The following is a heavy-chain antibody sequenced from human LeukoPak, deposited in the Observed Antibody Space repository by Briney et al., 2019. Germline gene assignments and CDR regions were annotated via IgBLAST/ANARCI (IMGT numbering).Heavy chain of an antibody. CDR1: GFTFSTYA. CDR3: ARDRGDGWFDP. V-gene: IGHV3-7*05. J-gene: IGHJ5*02. D-gene: IGHD2-21*01. CDR2: IKQDGSDK. Sequence: PGGSLRLSCAASGFTFSTYAMNWVRQAPGKGLEWVASIKQDGSDKYYVDSVKGRFTISRDNAKNSLFLQMNSLRAEDTAVFYCARDRGDGWFDPWGQGTLVTVSS.